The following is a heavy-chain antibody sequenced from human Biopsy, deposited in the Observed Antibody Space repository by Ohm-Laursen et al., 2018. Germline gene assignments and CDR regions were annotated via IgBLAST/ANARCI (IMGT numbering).Heavy chain of an antibody. CDR3: ATTTMDTSGWYGNYFDS. Sequence: SETLSLTCTVSRDSISNYYWTWIRQSPGKGLEWIGYIYYTGSTNYNPSVKSRVTISVDTSKNQFSLKLNSVTAADTAIYYCATTTMDTSGWYGNYFDSWGQGALVTVSS. J-gene: IGHJ4*02. CDR2: IYYTGST. CDR1: RDSISNYY. V-gene: IGHV4-59*01. D-gene: IGHD6-19*01.